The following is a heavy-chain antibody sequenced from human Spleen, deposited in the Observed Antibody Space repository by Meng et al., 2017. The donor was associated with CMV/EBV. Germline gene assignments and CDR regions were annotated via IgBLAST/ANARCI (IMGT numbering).Heavy chain of an antibody. Sequence: GESLKISCVASGFIFRSYWMIWVRQAPGKGLEWVANIKQDGSEKYYVDSVKGRFTISRDNTKNSLYLQMNSLRAEDTAVYYCARGGGEYWGQGTLVTVSS. CDR2: IKQDGSEK. CDR1: GFIFRSYW. D-gene: IGHD3-16*01. V-gene: IGHV3-7*01. CDR3: ARGGGEY. J-gene: IGHJ4*02.